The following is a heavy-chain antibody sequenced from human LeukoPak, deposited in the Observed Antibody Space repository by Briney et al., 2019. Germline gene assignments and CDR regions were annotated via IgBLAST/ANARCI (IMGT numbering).Heavy chain of an antibody. D-gene: IGHD2-2*01. CDR2: INHSGST. Sequence: SETLSLTCAVYGGSFSGYYWSWIRQPPGKGLEWIGEINHSGSTNYNPSLKSRVAISVDTSKNQFSLKLSSVTAADTAVYYCARGPSLDVWGKRTTVTVSS. J-gene: IGHJ6*04. V-gene: IGHV4-34*01. CDR3: ARGPSLDV. CDR1: GGSFSGYY.